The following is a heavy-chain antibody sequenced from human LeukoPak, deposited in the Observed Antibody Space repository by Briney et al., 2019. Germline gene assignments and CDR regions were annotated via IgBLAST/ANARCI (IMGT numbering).Heavy chain of an antibody. D-gene: IGHD6-13*01. CDR2: IYHSGST. V-gene: IGHV4-4*02. CDR3: ARGYSSSWYVGYYYYYYMDV. Sequence: PGGSLRLSCAASGFTSSSYAMSWVRQPPGKGLEWIGEIYHSGSTNYNPSLKSRVTISVDKSKNQFSLKLSSVTAADTAVYYCARGYSSSWYVGYYYYYYMDVWGKGTTVTVSS. CDR1: GFTSSSYA. J-gene: IGHJ6*03.